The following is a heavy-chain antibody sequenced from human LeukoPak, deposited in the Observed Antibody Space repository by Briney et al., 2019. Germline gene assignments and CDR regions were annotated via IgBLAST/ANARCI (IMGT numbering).Heavy chain of an antibody. CDR1: GYAFTGYH. Sequence: GASVKVSCKASGYAFTGYHMHWVRQAPGQGLEWMGRINPNSGDTNYAQKFQGRVTMTRDTSISTAYMELSRLTSDDTAVYYCARDYCSSTSCLFDYWGQGTLVTVSS. J-gene: IGHJ4*02. CDR2: INPNSGDT. V-gene: IGHV1-2*06. CDR3: ARDYCSSTSCLFDY. D-gene: IGHD2-2*01.